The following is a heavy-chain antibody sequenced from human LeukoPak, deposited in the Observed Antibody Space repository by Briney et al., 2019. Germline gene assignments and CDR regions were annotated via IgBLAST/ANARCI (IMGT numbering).Heavy chain of an antibody. D-gene: IGHD3-10*01. Sequence: EPSETLSLTCTVSGGSISSSSYYWGWLRQPPGKGLEWIVSIYYSGSTNYNPSLKSRVTISVDTSNNQFSLKLSSVTAADTAVYYCARRRRITMVRGVISGWFDPWSQGTLVTVSS. CDR2: IYYSGST. CDR1: GGSISSSSYY. J-gene: IGHJ5*02. CDR3: ARRRRITMVRGVISGWFDP. V-gene: IGHV4-39*07.